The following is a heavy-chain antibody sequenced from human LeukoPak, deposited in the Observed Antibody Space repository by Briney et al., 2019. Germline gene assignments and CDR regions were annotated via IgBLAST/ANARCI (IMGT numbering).Heavy chain of an antibody. V-gene: IGHV3-23*01. CDR2: ITNSGDNS. Sequence: PGGSLRLSCAASGLTLSHYAMNWVRQAPGKGLEWVSAITNSGDNSYYADSVKGRFTISRDNSKNTLYLQMNSLRVEDTAVYYCAKDRSSGCYHGWFDPWGQGTLVTVSS. D-gene: IGHD3-22*01. CDR3: AKDRSSGCYHGWFDP. J-gene: IGHJ5*02. CDR1: GLTLSHYA.